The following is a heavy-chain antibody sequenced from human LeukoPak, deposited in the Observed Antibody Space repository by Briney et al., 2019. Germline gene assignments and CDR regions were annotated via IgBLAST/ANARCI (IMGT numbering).Heavy chain of an antibody. D-gene: IGHD5-24*01. CDR3: AREEMATISFDY. V-gene: IGHV3-66*01. Sequence: GGSLRLSCAASGFTVSSNYMSWVRQAPGKGLEWVSVIYSGGSTYYADSVRGRFTISRDNSKNTLYLQMNSLRAKDTAVYYCAREEMATISFDYWGQGTLVTVSS. CDR1: GFTVSSNY. J-gene: IGHJ4*02. CDR2: IYSGGST.